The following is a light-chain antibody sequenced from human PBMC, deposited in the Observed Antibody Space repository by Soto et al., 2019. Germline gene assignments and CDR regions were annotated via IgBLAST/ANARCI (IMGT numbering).Light chain of an antibody. J-gene: IGLJ1*01. CDR2: GVT. CDR1: SSDVGRYNY. V-gene: IGLV2-8*01. CDR3: SSFTSTHTYV. Sequence: QSVLTQPPSASGSPGQSVTLSCTGTSSDVGRYNYVSWYQQHPGKAPKLLIYGVTQRPSGVPDRFSASKSGNTASLTVSGLQGEDEATYYCSSFTSTHTYVFGTGTKVTVL.